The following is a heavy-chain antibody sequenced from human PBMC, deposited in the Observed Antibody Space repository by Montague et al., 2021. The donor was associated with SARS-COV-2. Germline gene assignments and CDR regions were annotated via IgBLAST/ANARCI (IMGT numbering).Heavy chain of an antibody. J-gene: IGHJ3*02. D-gene: IGHD3-10*01. Sequence: TLSLTCTVSGGSISSGSYFWSWIRQPAGKGLEWIGRIYTSGSTNYNPSLKSRVTISVDTSKNQFSLKLSSVTAADTAVYYCARVTTKRTRYGSGSYRGFDAFDIWGQGTMVTVSS. V-gene: IGHV4-61*02. CDR3: ARVTTKRTRYGSGSYRGFDAFDI. CDR1: GGSISSGSYF. CDR2: IYTSGST.